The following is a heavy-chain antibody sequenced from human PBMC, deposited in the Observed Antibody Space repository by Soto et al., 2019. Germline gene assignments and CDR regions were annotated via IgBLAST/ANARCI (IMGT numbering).Heavy chain of an antibody. CDR2: IIPIFGTA. CDR1: GVPFSSYA. D-gene: IGHD6-19*01. V-gene: IGHV1-69*01. J-gene: IGHJ4*02. CDR3: ARGSHSPGIAVAGYYY. Sequence: QVQLVQSGAEVKKPGSSVKVSCKASGVPFSSYAISWVRQAPGQGLEWMGGIIPIFGTANYAQKFQGRVTITVDESTTTAYLELSSLTSEDTAMYYCARGSHSPGIAVAGYYYWGQGTLVTVSS.